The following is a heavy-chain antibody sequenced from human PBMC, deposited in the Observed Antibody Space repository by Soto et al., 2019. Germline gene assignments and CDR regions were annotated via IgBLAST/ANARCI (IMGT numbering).Heavy chain of an antibody. Sequence: QVQLQESGPGLVKPSETLSLTCTVSGGSISGGVHSWSWIRQPPGKGLGWIGHIFDSGSTYYNPSLKSRLTISVDTSKNPCSLRLSSVTAADTAVYYCAREIMPLTNDWYFDLWGRGTLVTVSS. D-gene: IGHD2-8*01. CDR2: IFDSGST. CDR3: AREIMPLTNDWYFDL. J-gene: IGHJ2*01. V-gene: IGHV4-30-4*01. CDR1: GGSISGGVHS.